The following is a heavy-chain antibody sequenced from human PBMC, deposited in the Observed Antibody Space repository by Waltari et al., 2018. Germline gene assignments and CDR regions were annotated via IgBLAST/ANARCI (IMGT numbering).Heavy chain of an antibody. V-gene: IGHV3-23*01. D-gene: IGHD6-13*01. CDR2: ISDSGGGT. Sequence: EVQLLESGGGLVQPGGSLRFSCAASGFTFSSYPMSWVRQAPGKGVEWVSSISDSGGGTYYADSVKGRFAISRDKSKNTLYLQLNSLRAEDTAVYYCAKYSSAAAEDFQHWGQGTLVTVSS. CDR1: GFTFSSYP. CDR3: AKYSSAAAEDFQH. J-gene: IGHJ1*01.